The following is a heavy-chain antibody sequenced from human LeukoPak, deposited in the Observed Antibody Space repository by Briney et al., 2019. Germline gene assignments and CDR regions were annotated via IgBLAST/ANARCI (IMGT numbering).Heavy chain of an antibody. CDR2: IYYSGST. D-gene: IGHD1-1*01. J-gene: IGHJ5*02. V-gene: IGHV4-59*01. CDR1: GGSISSYY. Sequence: PSETLSFTCTVSGGSISSYYWSWIRQPPGKGLEWIGYIYYSGSTNYNPSLKSRVTISVDTSKNQFSLKLSSVTAADTAVYYCARDTTGDNWFDPWGQGTLVTVSS. CDR3: ARDTTGDNWFDP.